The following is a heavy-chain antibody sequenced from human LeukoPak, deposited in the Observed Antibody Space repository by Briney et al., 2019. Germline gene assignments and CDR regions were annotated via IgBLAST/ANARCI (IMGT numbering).Heavy chain of an antibody. CDR3: VRGPRYYDDSGFHYGVFDI. J-gene: IGHJ3*02. D-gene: IGHD3-22*01. V-gene: IGHV3-53*01. CDR1: EVTVSNNN. Sequence: PGGSLRLSCGAPEVTVSNNNMCWVRQAPGKGLQWVSVIYPGGNIYYADSVKGRFIISRDNSKNTLSLQMNSLTADDTAVYYCVRGPRYYDDSGFHYGVFDIWGQGTLVTVSS. CDR2: IYPGGNI.